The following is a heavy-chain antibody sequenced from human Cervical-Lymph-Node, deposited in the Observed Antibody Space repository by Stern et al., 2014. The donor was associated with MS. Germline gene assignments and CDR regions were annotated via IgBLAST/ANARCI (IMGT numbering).Heavy chain of an antibody. CDR3: ARVSTMVQGPPGALDI. D-gene: IGHD3-10*01. Sequence: EVQLVESGGGLVKPGGSLRLSCKASGFTFSYYTMNWVRQAPGKGLEWVSSISNSDTFIHDADSVKGRFTVSRDNAKNSLYLQMNSLRAEDTAVYYCARVSTMVQGPPGALDIWGQGAMVTVSS. J-gene: IGHJ3*02. CDR1: GFTFSYYT. V-gene: IGHV3-21*01. CDR2: ISNSDTFI.